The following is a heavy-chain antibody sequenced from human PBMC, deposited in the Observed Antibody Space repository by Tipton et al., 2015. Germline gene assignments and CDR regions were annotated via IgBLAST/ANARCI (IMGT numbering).Heavy chain of an antibody. CDR3: VRRARRVGSHSYPYYFDY. D-gene: IGHD1-26*01. V-gene: IGHV5-51*01. J-gene: IGHJ4*02. Sequence: QSGPEVKKPGESLKISCKGSGYSFSRYWIAWVRQMPGKGLEWMGIIYPTEPDIRYSPSFQGQVTISADKSITTAYLQWRSLKASDPAMYYCVRRARRVGSHSYPYYFDYWGQGTLVPVSS. CDR1: GYSFSRYW. CDR2: IYPTEPDI.